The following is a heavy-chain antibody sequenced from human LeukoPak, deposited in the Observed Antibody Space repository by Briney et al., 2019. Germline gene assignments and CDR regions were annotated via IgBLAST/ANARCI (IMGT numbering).Heavy chain of an antibody. CDR3: ARDKDDYGSGNHWFDP. D-gene: IGHD3-10*01. V-gene: IGHV3-11*01. CDR1: GFTFSDYY. CDR2: ISSSGSTI. J-gene: IGHJ5*02. Sequence: PGGSLRLSCAASGFTFSDYYMSWIRQAPGKGLEWVSYISSSGSTIYYADSVKGRFTISRDNAKNSLYQQMNSLRAEDTAVYYCARDKDDYGSGNHWFDPWGQGTLVTVSS.